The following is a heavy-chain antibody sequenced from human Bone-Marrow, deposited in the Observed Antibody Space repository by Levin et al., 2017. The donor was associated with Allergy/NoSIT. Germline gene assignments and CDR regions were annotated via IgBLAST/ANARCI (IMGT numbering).Heavy chain of an antibody. Sequence: SETLSLTCTVSGASISSGDYYWSWIRQPPGKGPEWIGYIDYRGTTYYNPSLESRVTISIDTSKNQFSLRLSAVIAEDTAVYYCARVGYGLGSYHTFDYWGQGTLITVSS. D-gene: IGHD3-10*01. CDR2: IDYRGTT. CDR1: GASISSGDYY. V-gene: IGHV4-30-4*01. J-gene: IGHJ4*02. CDR3: ARVGYGLGSYHTFDY.